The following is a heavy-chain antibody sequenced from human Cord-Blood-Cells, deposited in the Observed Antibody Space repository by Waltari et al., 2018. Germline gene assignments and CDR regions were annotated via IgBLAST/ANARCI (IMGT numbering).Heavy chain of an antibody. CDR2: ISYDGSNK. D-gene: IGHD6-13*01. Sequence: QVQLVESGGGVVQPGMSLRLSCAASGFPFSSYAMHWVRQAPGKGLEWVAVISYDGSNKYYADSVKGRFTISRDNSKNTLYLQMNSLRAEDTAVYYCAREPYSSSWYSDYWGQGTLVTVSS. CDR1: GFPFSSYA. J-gene: IGHJ4*02. CDR3: AREPYSSSWYSDY. V-gene: IGHV3-30-3*01.